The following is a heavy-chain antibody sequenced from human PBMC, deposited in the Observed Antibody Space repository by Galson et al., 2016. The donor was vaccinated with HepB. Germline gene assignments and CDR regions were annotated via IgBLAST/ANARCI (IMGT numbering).Heavy chain of an antibody. J-gene: IGHJ4*02. CDR2: ISVSGDRT. D-gene: IGHD3-22*01. CDR3: AKDSSAYGWYFDY. Sequence: SLRLSCAASGFTFSNYVMTWVRQAPGKGLEWVPAISVSGDRTYYADSLKGRFTISRDNSKNTLYLEMNSLRAEDTAAYYCAKDSSAYGWYFDYWGQGTLVTVSS. CDR1: GFTFSNYV. V-gene: IGHV3-23*01.